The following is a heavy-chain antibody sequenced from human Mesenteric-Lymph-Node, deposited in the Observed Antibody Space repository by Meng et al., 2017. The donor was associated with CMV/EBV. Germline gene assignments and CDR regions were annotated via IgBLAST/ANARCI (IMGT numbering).Heavy chain of an antibody. CDR3: AKCTVTTCLYQYGMDV. CDR2: ISSSSNYI. Sequence: GESLKISCAASGFSLSTYSMNWVRQAPGKGLEWVSSISSSSNYIYYADSVKGRFTISRDNAKNSLYLQMNSLRAEDTAVYYCAKCTVTTCLYQYGMDVWGQGTTVTVSS. J-gene: IGHJ6*02. V-gene: IGHV3-21*01. CDR1: GFSLSTYS. D-gene: IGHD4-17*01.